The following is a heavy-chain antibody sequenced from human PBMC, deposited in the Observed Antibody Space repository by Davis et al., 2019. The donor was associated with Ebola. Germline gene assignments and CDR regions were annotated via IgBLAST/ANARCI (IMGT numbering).Heavy chain of an antibody. CDR2: FDPEDGET. CDR3: ARGRNGGWDFDY. CDR1: GHTLTELS. D-gene: IGHD6-19*01. Sequence: AASVKVSCKVSGHTLTELSMHWVRQAPGKGLEWMGGFDPEDGETIYAQKLQGRLTMTTDTATSTAYMELRNLRSDDTAEYYCARGRNGGWDFDYWGQGTRVTVSS. J-gene: IGHJ4*02. V-gene: IGHV1-24*01.